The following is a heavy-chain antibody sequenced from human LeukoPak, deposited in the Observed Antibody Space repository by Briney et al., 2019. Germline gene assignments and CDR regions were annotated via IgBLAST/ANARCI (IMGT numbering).Heavy chain of an antibody. CDR1: GFTFSSYE. V-gene: IGHV3-48*03. Sequence: PGGSLRLSCAASGFTFSSYEMNWVRQAPGKGLEWVSYISSSGSTIYYADSVKGRFTISRDNAKNSLYLQMNSLRAEDTAVYYCARIATTVTTLWFDPWGQGTLVTVSS. J-gene: IGHJ5*02. D-gene: IGHD4-17*01. CDR2: ISSSGSTI. CDR3: ARIATTVTTLWFDP.